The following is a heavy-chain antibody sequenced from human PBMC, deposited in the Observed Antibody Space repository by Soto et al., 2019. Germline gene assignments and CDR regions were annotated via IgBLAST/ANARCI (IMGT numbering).Heavy chain of an antibody. Sequence: SSETLSLTCTVSGGSISSISFHWGWIRQPPGKGLEWIGSIYYSGSTYYSPSLKSRVTISVDTSKSQFSLKLSSVTAADTAVYYCARRERAAGTDWWFDPWGQGTLVT. CDR2: IYYSGST. CDR1: GGSISSISFH. D-gene: IGHD6-13*01. CDR3: ARRERAAGTDWWFDP. V-gene: IGHV4-39*01. J-gene: IGHJ5*02.